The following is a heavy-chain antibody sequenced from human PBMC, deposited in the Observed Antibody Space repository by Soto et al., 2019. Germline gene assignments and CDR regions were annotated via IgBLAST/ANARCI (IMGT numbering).Heavy chain of an antibody. Sequence: ASVKVSCKASGYTFTSYGISWVRQAPGQGLEWMGWISAYNGNTNYAQKLQGRVTMTTDTSTSTAYMELRSLRSDDTAVYYCARDHGAPSQNWFDPWGQGTLVTVSS. CDR3: ARDHGAPSQNWFDP. J-gene: IGHJ5*02. CDR1: GYTFTSYG. CDR2: ISAYNGNT. V-gene: IGHV1-18*01. D-gene: IGHD4-17*01.